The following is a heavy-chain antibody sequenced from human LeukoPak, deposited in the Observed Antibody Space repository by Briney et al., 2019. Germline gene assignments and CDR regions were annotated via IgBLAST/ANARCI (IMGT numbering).Heavy chain of an antibody. CDR3: ANAPPERRHYYGMDV. D-gene: IGHD1-1*01. Sequence: GGSLRLSCAASGFTFSSYWMSWVRQAPGKGLEWVANIKQDGSEKYYVDSVKGRFTISRDNAKNSLYLQMNSLRAEDTAVYYCANAPPERRHYYGMDVWGQGTTVTVSS. CDR1: GFTFSSYW. CDR2: IKQDGSEK. J-gene: IGHJ6*02. V-gene: IGHV3-7*01.